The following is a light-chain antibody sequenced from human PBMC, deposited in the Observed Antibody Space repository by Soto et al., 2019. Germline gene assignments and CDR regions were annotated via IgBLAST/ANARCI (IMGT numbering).Light chain of an antibody. CDR1: QSISSW. CDR3: QQYNSYSLPMYT. V-gene: IGKV1-5*01. CDR2: DAS. J-gene: IGKJ2*01. Sequence: DIQMTQSPSTLSASVGDRVTITCRASQSISSWLAWYQQKPGKAPKLLIYDASSLESGVPSRFSGSGSGTEFTLTISSLQPDDFATYDCQQYNSYSLPMYTFGQGTKLEIK.